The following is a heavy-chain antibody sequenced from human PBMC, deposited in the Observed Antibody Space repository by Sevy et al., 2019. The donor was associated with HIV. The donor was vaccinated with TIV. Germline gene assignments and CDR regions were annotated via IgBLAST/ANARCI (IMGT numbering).Heavy chain of an antibody. Sequence: GGSLRLSCATSGFTFSSYSMHWVRQAPGKGLEWVATISYDGTNKHYADSVKGRFTISRDNFKNSLSLQMNSLRAEDTAVYFCAFERLSSDVAEYFQNWGQGTLVTVSS. CDR3: AFERLSSDVAEYFQN. CDR1: GFTFSSYS. CDR2: ISYDGTNK. V-gene: IGHV3-30-3*01. D-gene: IGHD1-1*01. J-gene: IGHJ1*01.